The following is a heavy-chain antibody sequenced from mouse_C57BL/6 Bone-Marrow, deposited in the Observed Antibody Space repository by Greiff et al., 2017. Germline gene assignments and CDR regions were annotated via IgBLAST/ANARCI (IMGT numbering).Heavy chain of an antibody. D-gene: IGHD1-1*01. J-gene: IGHJ3*01. Sequence: VQLQQPGAELVKPGASVKLSCKASGYTFTSYWMQWVKQRPGQGLEWIGEIDPSDSYTNYNQKFKGKATLTVDTSSSTAYMQLSSLTSEDSAVYYCGSPWFAYWGQGTLVTVSA. CDR3: GSPWFAY. CDR2: IDPSDSYT. CDR1: GYTFTSYW. V-gene: IGHV1-50*01.